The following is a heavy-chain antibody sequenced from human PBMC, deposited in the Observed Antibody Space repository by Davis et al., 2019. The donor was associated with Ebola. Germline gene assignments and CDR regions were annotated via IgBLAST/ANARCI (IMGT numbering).Heavy chain of an antibody. CDR3: ARDLGDSSGYYGYYFDY. D-gene: IGHD3-22*01. Sequence: PGGSLRLSCAASGFTFSTYAMHWVRQAPGKGLEWVAVMSFDGSNEYYADSVKGRFTISRDNSKNTLYLQMNSLRAEDTAVYYCARDLGDSSGYYGYYFDYWGQGTLVTVSS. J-gene: IGHJ4*02. CDR1: GFTFSTYA. V-gene: IGHV3-30*04. CDR2: MSFDGSNE.